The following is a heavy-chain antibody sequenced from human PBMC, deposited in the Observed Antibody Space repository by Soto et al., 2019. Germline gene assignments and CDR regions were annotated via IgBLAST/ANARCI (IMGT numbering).Heavy chain of an antibody. V-gene: IGHV3-21*01. CDR1: GFTFSYYN. J-gene: IGHJ4*02. CDR3: ARATTTAVWVPPYYFDY. Sequence: EVQLVESGGGLVKPGGSLRLSCAASGFTFSYYNMNWVRQAPGKGLEWVSSISSSSGYIYFADSVKGRFTISRDNAKNSLYLQMNSLRTEDTAVYYCARATTTAVWVPPYYFDYWGRGTLVTVSS. D-gene: IGHD1-1*01. CDR2: ISSSSGYI.